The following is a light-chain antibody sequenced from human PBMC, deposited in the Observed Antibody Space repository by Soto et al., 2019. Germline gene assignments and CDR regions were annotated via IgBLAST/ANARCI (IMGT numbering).Light chain of an antibody. V-gene: IGKV3-20*01. CDR3: HQYGTSPYT. CDR2: GAS. J-gene: IGKJ2*01. Sequence: EIVLTQSPGTLSLSPGERATLSCRASQSVISSYLGWYQQRPGQAPSLLIYGASSRATGIPDRFSGTGSGTDFTLTISRLEPEDFAVYYCHQYGTSPYTFGQGTKLEIK. CDR1: QSVISSY.